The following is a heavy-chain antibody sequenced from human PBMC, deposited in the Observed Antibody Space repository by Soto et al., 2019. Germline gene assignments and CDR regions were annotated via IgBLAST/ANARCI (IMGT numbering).Heavy chain of an antibody. CDR2: ISLYSDGT. J-gene: IGHJ5*02. CDR1: GYSFSNYG. Sequence: ASVNVTCKNSGYSFSNYGSIWVRQAPGQPLEWLGWISLYSDGTNYAQKFQGRVSMTTDTSTTTAYMELRSLRSDDTAVYYCARVVPGAEAWFGPWGQGTLVTVSS. V-gene: IGHV1-18*01. CDR3: ARVVPGAEAWFGP. D-gene: IGHD2-2*01.